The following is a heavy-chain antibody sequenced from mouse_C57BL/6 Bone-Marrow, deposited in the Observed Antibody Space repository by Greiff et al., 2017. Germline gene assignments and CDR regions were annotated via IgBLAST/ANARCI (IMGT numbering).Heavy chain of an antibody. CDR1: GFTFTDYY. CDR3: VIAKSSSGWFAY. J-gene: IGHJ3*01. CDR2: IRNKANGYTS. D-gene: IGHD1-1*01. V-gene: IGHV7-4*01. Sequence: EVMLVESGGGLVQPGASLRLSCAASGFTFTDYYMSWVRQPPGKGPEWLGLIRNKANGYTSEYNVSGKGRFTISRDNSQNNLHLQHHTLKAEDRTTYYCVIAKSSSGWFAYWGQGTLLTVSA.